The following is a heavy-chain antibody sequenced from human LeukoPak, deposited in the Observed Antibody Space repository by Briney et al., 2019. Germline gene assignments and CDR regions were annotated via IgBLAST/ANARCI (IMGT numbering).Heavy chain of an antibody. D-gene: IGHD3-22*01. CDR3: ARDPETYYYDSTALGWFDP. V-gene: IGHV3-30-3*01. Sequence: GGSLRLSCAASGFTFSSYAMHWVRQAPGKGLEWVAVISYDGSNKYYADSVKGRFTISRDNSKNTQYLQMNSLRAEDTAVYYCARDPETYYYDSTALGWFDPWGQGTLVTVSS. CDR1: GFTFSSYA. J-gene: IGHJ5*02. CDR2: ISYDGSNK.